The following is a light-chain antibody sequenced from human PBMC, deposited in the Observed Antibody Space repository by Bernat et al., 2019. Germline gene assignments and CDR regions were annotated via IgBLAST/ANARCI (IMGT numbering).Light chain of an antibody. J-gene: IGKJ2*01. CDR3: QQYNTTPHT. CDR1: QSFNYW. V-gene: IGKV1-5*03. Sequence: DIQMTQSPSTLSASVGDRVTITCRASQSFNYWLAWYQQKPGKAPRLLIYKASSLESGVPSRFSGSGSGTEFTLTISSLQPDDFATYYCQQYNTTPHTFGQGTKLEIK. CDR2: KAS.